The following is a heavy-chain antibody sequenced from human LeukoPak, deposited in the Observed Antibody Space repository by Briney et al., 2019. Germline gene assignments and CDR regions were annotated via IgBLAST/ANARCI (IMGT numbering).Heavy chain of an antibody. CDR3: ARINDFWSGPVGNWFDP. D-gene: IGHD3-3*01. J-gene: IGHJ5*02. V-gene: IGHV1-69*05. Sequence: ASVKVSCKASGGTFSSYAISWVRQAPGQGLEWMGGIIPIFGTANYAQMFQGRVTITTDESTSTAYMELSSLRSKDTAVYYCARINDFWSGPVGNWFDPWGQGTLVTVSS. CDR1: GGTFSSYA. CDR2: IIPIFGTA.